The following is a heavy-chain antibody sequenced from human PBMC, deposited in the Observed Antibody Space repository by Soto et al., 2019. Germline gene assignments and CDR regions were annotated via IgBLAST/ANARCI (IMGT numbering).Heavy chain of an antibody. Sequence: SETLSLTCTVSGDSVSSIGFHWAWLRRPPGKGLEWIGYIYNGGSTYYRPSLESRTHMSLDATRNHYSLRLTSVTAADTAVYFCARAPVGLDSISYFDYWGQGKLVTVSS. CDR1: GDSVSSIGFH. CDR2: IYNGGST. V-gene: IGHV4-30-4*01. CDR3: ARAPVGLDSISYFDY. D-gene: IGHD3-3*01. J-gene: IGHJ4*02.